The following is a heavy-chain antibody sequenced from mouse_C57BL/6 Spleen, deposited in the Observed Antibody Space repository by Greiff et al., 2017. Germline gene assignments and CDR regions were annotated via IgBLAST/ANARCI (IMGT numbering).Heavy chain of an antibody. J-gene: IGHJ4*01. CDR1: GYAFSSSW. D-gene: IGHD2-5*01. Sequence: QVQLQQSGPELVKPGASVKISCKASGYAFSSSWMNWVKQRPGKGLEWIGRIYPGDGDTNYNGKFKGKATLTADKSSSTAYMQLSSLTSEDSAVYFCAGHYSNYRAMDYWGQGTSVTVSS. CDR3: AGHYSNYRAMDY. V-gene: IGHV1-82*01. CDR2: IYPGDGDT.